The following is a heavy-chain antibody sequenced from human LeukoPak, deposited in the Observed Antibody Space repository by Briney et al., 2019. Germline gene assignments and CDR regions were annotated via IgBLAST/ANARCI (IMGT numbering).Heavy chain of an antibody. CDR3: AREGSGNNYNRYYFDY. D-gene: IGHD3-10*01. V-gene: IGHV4-4*07. CDR2: IYTSGST. J-gene: IGHJ4*02. CDR1: GGSISSYY. Sequence: PSETLSLTCTVSGGSISSYYWSWIRQPAGKGLEWIGHIYTSGSTNYNPSLKSRVTMSLDTSKNQFSLKLSSVTAADTAVYYCAREGSGNNYNRYYFDYWGQRTLVTVSS.